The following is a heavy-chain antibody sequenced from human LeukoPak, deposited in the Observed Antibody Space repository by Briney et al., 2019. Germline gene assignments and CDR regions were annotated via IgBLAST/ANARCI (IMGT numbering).Heavy chain of an antibody. CDR1: GGSISRGGYS. V-gene: IGHV4-30-2*01. Sequence: PSGTLSLTCAVSGGSISRGGYSWSWIRQPPGEGLEWIEYIYHSGSTYYNPPLKSRVTISVDRSKNQFSLKLSSVTAADTAVYYCARAMGFGGLTIDYWGQGTLVTVSS. J-gene: IGHJ4*02. D-gene: IGHD3-10*01. CDR2: IYHSGST. CDR3: ARAMGFGGLTIDY.